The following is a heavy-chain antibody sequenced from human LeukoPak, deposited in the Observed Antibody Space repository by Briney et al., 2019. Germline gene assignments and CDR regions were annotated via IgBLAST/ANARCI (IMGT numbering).Heavy chain of an antibody. CDR2: IYSGGST. V-gene: IGHV3-53*01. CDR1: GLIVSYSY. D-gene: IGHD2-21*02. CDR3: ARGLVVVTALDY. J-gene: IGHJ4*02. Sequence: PGGSLRLSCAAPGLIVSYSYMNWVRQAPGKGLEWVSVIYSGGSTYYADSVKGRFTISRDNSKNTLYLQMNSLRAEDTAVYYCARGLVVVTALDYWGQGTLVTVSS.